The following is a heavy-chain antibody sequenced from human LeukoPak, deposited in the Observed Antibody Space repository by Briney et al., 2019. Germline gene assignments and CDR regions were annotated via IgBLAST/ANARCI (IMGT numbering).Heavy chain of an antibody. J-gene: IGHJ4*02. V-gene: IGHV3-48*03. CDR1: GFTFSSFE. CDR2: ISSGGTTM. Sequence: GSLRLSCAASGFTFSSFEMNWVRQAPGKGLEWVSYISSGGTTMYYADSVKGRFTISRDNAKNSLYLQMNSLRAEDTAVYYCARDSPTPVYWGQGTLVTVSS. CDR3: ARDSPTPVY.